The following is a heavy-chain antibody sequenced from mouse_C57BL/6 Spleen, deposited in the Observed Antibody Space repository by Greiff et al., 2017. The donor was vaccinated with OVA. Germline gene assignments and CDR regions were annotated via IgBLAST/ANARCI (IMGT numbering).Heavy chain of an antibody. CDR2: INPNNGGT. D-gene: IGHD4-1*01. V-gene: IGHV1-26*01. J-gene: IGHJ4*01. CDR3: ARSRDWARGYAMDY. Sequence: VQLKQSGPELVKPGASVKISCKASGYTFTDYYMNWVKQSHGKSLEWIGDINPNNGGTSYNQKFKGKATLTVDKSSSTAYMELRSLTSEDSAVYYCARSRDWARGYAMDYWGQGTSVTVSS. CDR1: GYTFTDYY.